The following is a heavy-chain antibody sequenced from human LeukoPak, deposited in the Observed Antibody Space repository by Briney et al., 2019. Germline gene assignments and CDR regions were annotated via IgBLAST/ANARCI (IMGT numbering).Heavy chain of an antibody. D-gene: IGHD4-23*01. CDR3: AKMRLNGGPHNWFDP. V-gene: IGHV3-23*01. CDR1: GFTFSSFA. J-gene: IGHJ5*02. CDR2: ISGSGGST. Sequence: GSLNLPFSAPGFTFSSFAMGWVRQGPGKGLEWVPAISGSGGSTYYADSVKGRFTISRDNSKNTLYLQMNSLRAEDTAVYYCAKMRLNGGPHNWFDPWGQGTLVTVSS.